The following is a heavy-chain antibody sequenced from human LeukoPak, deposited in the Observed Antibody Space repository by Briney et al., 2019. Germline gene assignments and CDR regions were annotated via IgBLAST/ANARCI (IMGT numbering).Heavy chain of an antibody. Sequence: GGSLRLSCAASGFTFNMYNVHWVRQAPGKGLEWVSSISDTSDISHADSVKGRFTVSRDNAKNSVFLQMNSLRLEDTAVYYCARDRGARGRGLAWGQGTLVSVSS. J-gene: IGHJ4*02. CDR3: ARDRGARGRGLA. CDR1: GFTFNMYN. V-gene: IGHV3-21*06. D-gene: IGHD3-10*01. CDR2: ISDTSDI.